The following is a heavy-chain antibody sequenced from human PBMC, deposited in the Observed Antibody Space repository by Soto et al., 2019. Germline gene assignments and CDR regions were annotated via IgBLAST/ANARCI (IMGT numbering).Heavy chain of an antibody. D-gene: IGHD2-21*01. CDR1: GFIFSDYG. Sequence: AQLVESGGGVVQPGTSLRLSCAASGFIFSDYGMHWVRQAPGKGLEWVALTWYDESIKVYADSVKGRFTISRDNSKNTLYLEMNNLRAEDTAVYYCARDHSAGAGENWFDPWGQGTLVTVSS. J-gene: IGHJ5*02. V-gene: IGHV3-33*01. CDR3: ARDHSAGAGENWFDP. CDR2: TWYDESIK.